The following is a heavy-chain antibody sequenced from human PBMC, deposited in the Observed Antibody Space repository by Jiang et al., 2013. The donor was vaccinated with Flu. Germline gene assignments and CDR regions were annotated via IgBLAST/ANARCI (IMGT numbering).Heavy chain of an antibody. CDR3: ASGLYCSGGSCYGPVYGMDV. V-gene: IGHV5-10-1*01. D-gene: IGHD2-15*01. CDR1: GYSFTSYW. CDR2: IDPSDSYT. Sequence: GAEVKKPGESLRISCKGSGYSFTSYWISWVRQMPGKGLEWMGRIDPSDSYTNYSPSFQGHVTISADKSISTAYLQWSSLKASDTAMYYCASGLYCSGGSCYGPVYGMDVWGQGTTVTVSS. J-gene: IGHJ6*02.